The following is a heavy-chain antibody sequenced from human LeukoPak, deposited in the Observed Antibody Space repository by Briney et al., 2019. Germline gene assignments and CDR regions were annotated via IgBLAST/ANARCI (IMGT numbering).Heavy chain of an antibody. Sequence: ASVKVSCKGSGYTLSESSMHWVRQAPGKGLEWMGGFDPEDGETIYAQTFQGRVTMTEDTSSDTAYMELSSLRSEDTAVYYCATWWEQLGYFQHWGQGTLVTVSS. J-gene: IGHJ1*01. CDR1: GYTLSESS. D-gene: IGHD1/OR15-1a*01. V-gene: IGHV1-24*01. CDR2: FDPEDGET. CDR3: ATWWEQLGYFQH.